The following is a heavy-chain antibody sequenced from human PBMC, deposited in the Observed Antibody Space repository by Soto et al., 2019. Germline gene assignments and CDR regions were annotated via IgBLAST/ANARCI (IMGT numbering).Heavy chain of an antibody. CDR1: GGSISSSS. CDR3: ARVISSRDEYFDY. Sequence: SETLSLTCTVSGGSISSSSWSWIRQPPGRGLEWIGYIYNNGRTDYNPSLKSRVTMSVDKPKNQFSLNLTSVTAADTAVYYCARVISSRDEYFDYWGQGTVVTVSS. CDR2: IYNNGRT. D-gene: IGHD2-2*01. J-gene: IGHJ4*02. V-gene: IGHV4-59*12.